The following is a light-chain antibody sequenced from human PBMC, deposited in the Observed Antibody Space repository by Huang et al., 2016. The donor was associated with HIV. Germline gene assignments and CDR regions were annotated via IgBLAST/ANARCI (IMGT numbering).Light chain of an antibody. V-gene: IGKV1-27*01. CDR3: QKYDSAPRT. Sequence: DIQMTRSPSSLSAFVGDTVTITCRESQVIGNSLAWYQQKPGRPTKLLIYVASTLQSGVPSRFSGSGSGTDFTLTITNVQTEDIATYYCQKYDSAPRTFGQGTRVEV. CDR2: VAS. CDR1: QVIGNS. J-gene: IGKJ1*01.